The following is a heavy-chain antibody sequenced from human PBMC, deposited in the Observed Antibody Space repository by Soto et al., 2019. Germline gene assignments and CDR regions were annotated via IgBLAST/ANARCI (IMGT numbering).Heavy chain of an antibody. V-gene: IGHV4-39*01. J-gene: IGHJ4*02. D-gene: IGHD3-10*01. CDR1: GGSISSSSYY. CDR3: ARQPPMVRGVSLQGFDY. CDR2: IYYSGST. Sequence: SETLSLTCTVSGGSISSSSYYWGWIRQPPGKGLEWIGSIYYSGSTYYNPSLKSPVTISVDTSKNQFSLKLSSVTAADTAVYYCARQPPMVRGVSLQGFDYWGQGTLVTVSS.